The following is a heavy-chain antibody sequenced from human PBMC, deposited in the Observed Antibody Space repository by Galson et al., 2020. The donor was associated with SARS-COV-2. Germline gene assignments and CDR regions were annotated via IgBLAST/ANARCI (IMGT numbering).Heavy chain of an antibody. V-gene: IGHV3-9*01. Sequence: GGSLRLSCAASGFTFDDYAMHWVRQAPGKGLEWVSGISWNSGSIGYADSVKGRFTISRDNAKNSLYLQMNSLRAEDTALYYCAKDIVYSSGGIDYWGQGTLVTVSS. CDR1: GFTFDDYA. J-gene: IGHJ4*02. D-gene: IGHD6-19*01. CDR3: AKDIVYSSGGIDY. CDR2: ISWNSGSI.